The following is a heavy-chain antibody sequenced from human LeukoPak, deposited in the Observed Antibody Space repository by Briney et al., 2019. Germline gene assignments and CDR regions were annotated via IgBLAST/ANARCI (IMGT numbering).Heavy chain of an antibody. CDR2: IKQDGSEK. CDR1: GFSVSGYW. CDR3: AREWQGGIAAAGTRIEGDY. Sequence: PGGSLRLSCAVSGFSVSGYWMTWVRQAPGKGLEWVANIKQDGSEKNYVDSVKGRFTISRDNAENSLFLQMKSLRVEDTAVYYCAREWQGGIAAAGTRIEGDYWGQGTLVAVSS. D-gene: IGHD6-13*01. V-gene: IGHV3-7*01. J-gene: IGHJ4*02.